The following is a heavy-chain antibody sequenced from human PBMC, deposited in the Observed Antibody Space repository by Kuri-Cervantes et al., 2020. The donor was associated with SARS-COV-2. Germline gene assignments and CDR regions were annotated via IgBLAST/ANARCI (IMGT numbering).Heavy chain of an antibody. Sequence: ASVKVSCKASGYTFTSYYIHWVRQAPGQGLEWMGIINPSGGSTSYAQKFQGRVTMTRDTSTSTVYMELSSLRSEDTAVYYCARDALHYDFWIGPYFDYWGQGTLVTVSS. CDR2: INPSGGST. V-gene: IGHV1-46*01. CDR3: ARDALHYDFWIGPYFDY. CDR1: GYTFTSYY. D-gene: IGHD3-3*01. J-gene: IGHJ4*02.